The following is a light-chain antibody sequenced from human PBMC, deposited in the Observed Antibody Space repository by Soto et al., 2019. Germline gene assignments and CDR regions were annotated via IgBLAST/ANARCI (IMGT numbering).Light chain of an antibody. Sequence: IQMTQSPSSLSASVGDRVTITCRASQSIAKSLNWYQQKPGKAPKLLIYAASTLQSGVPSRFSGSGSGTDFTLTISSLQPEDFATYYCQESYSTPRWTFGQGTKVDIK. CDR2: AAS. J-gene: IGKJ1*01. CDR1: QSIAKS. CDR3: QESYSTPRWT. V-gene: IGKV1-39*01.